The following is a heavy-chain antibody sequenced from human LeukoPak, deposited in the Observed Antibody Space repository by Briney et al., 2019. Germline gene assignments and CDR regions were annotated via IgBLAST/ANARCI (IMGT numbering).Heavy chain of an antibody. D-gene: IGHD3-10*01. V-gene: IGHV7-4-1*01. CDR3: ARSSRGVIGLLDY. CDR1: GYSFSDYT. Sequence: GASVKVSCKASGYSFSDYTINWVRQAPGQGLEWVGWINTNTGDPIYARGFKGRFVLSVDKSVNTAYLEIASLQTEDNPVYYCARSSRGVIGLLDYWGQGTLVTVSS. J-gene: IGHJ4*02. CDR2: INTNTGDP.